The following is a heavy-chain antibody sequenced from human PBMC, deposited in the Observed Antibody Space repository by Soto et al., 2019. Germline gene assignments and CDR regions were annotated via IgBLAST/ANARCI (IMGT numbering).Heavy chain of an antibody. J-gene: IGHJ4*02. V-gene: IGHV1-8*01. CDR3: ARGQDYFDTSGDNEY. Sequence: QVQLVQSGSEVKKPGASVRVSCEASGYSFTSDNINWVRQAPGQGLEWVGYMNPYNGRSGYGQKFQGRVILTRDTSINTAYMELTNLRSEDTAVYYCARGQDYFDTSGDNEYWGRGTLITVSS. D-gene: IGHD3-22*01. CDR1: GYSFTSDN. CDR2: MNPYNGRS.